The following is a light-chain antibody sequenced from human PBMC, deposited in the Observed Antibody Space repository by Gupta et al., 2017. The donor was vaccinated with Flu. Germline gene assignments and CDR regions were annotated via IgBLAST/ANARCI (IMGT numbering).Light chain of an antibody. CDR2: QAS. Sequence: DTEMTQSPSTLSAAVGDRVTITCRASQSISVWLAWYQQKPGKAPKVLIYQASTLENGVPSRFSGSGSGTECTLTISSLQLDDVATYYCQQYNDYSPITFGQGTKVEIK. CDR3: QQYNDYSPIT. CDR1: QSISVW. J-gene: IGKJ2*01. V-gene: IGKV1-5*03.